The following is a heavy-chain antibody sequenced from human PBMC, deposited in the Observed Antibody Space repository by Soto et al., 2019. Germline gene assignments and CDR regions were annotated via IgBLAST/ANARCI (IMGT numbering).Heavy chain of an antibody. D-gene: IGHD6-13*01. CDR2: ISYDGSNK. V-gene: IGHV3-30-3*01. CDR3: ARGTGSDWYNLFDS. CDR1: GFPFSNYA. Sequence: PGGSLRLSCAASGFPFSNYAMHWVRQAPGKGLEWVAVISYDGSNKYDADSVKGRITISRDNSNNMLYLQMNSLRAEDTAVYYCARGTGSDWYNLFDSWGQGTLVTVSS. J-gene: IGHJ4*02.